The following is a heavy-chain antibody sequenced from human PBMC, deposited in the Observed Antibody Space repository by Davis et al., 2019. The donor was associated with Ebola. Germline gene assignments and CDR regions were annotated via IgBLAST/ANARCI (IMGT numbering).Heavy chain of an antibody. V-gene: IGHV4-59*08. CDR1: GRSISSYY. D-gene: IGHD3-3*01. J-gene: IGHJ5*02. CDR2: IYYSGST. CDR3: ARRGYDFHRWFDP. Sequence: SETLSLTCTVSGRSISSYYWSWIRQPPGKGLEWIGYIYYSGSTNYNPSLKSRVTISVDTSKNQFSLKLSSVTAADTAVYYCARRGYDFHRWFDPWGQGTLVTVSS.